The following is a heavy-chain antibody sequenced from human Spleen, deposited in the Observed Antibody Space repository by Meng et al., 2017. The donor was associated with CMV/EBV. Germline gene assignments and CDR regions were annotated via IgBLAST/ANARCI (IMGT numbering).Heavy chain of an antibody. J-gene: IGHJ5*02. CDR2: IYYSGST. Sequence: SETLSLTCTVSGGSVSSGSYYWSWIRQPPGKGLEWIGYIYYSGSTNYNPSLKSRVTISVDTSKNQFSLKLSSVTAADTAVYYCARDAGWWFDTWGQGTLVTVSS. CDR1: GGSVSSGSYY. V-gene: IGHV4-61*01. CDR3: ARDAGWWFDT. D-gene: IGHD1-1*01.